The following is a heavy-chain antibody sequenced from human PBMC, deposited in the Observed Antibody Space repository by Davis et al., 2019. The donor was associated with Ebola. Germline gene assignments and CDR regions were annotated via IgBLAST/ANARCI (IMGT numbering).Heavy chain of an antibody. Sequence: MPSETLSLTCTVSGYSISSGYYWGWIRQPPGKGLEWIGSIYHSGSTYYNPSLESRVTISVDTSKKQFSLKLSSVTAADTAVYYCAREGYSSAWPSFFDYWGQGTLVTVSS. CDR3: AREGYSSAWPSFFDY. D-gene: IGHD6-19*01. J-gene: IGHJ4*02. CDR2: IYHSGST. CDR1: GYSISSGYY. V-gene: IGHV4-38-2*02.